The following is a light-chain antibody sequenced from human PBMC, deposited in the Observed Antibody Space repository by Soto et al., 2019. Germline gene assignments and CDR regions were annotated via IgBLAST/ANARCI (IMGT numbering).Light chain of an antibody. Sequence: SYELTQPPSVSVSPGQTASITCSGDKLGDKYASWYQQKPGQSPVLVXXXXXXXPXXXXXXXXXXXSGNTATLTISGTQAXXXXXYYCQAWDSSTGVFGTGTKVTVL. J-gene: IGLJ1*01. V-gene: IGLV3-1*01. CDR2: XXX. CDR3: QAWDSSTGV. CDR1: KLGDKY.